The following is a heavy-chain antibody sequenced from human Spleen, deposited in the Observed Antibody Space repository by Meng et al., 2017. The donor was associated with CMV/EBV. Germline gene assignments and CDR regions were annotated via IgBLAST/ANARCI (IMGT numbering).Heavy chain of an antibody. V-gene: IGHV1-46*01. CDR3: TRDLVGYDAFDI. CDR1: GYTFITYY. D-gene: IGHD3-22*01. J-gene: IGHJ3*02. Sequence: ASVKVSCKASGYTFITYYIHWVRQAPGQGLEWMGRINPDGGTKTYAQKFQDRVTLTSDTSTSTVYMELSSLRSEDTAVYYCTRDLVGYDAFDIWGQGTIFTVTS. CDR2: INPDGGTK.